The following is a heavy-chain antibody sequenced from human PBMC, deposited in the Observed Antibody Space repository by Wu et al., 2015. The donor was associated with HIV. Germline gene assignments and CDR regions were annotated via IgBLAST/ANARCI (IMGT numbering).Heavy chain of an antibody. Sequence: QVHLVQFGGEVKKPGSSVKVTCKASGDGFTSYAVSWVRQAPGQGLEWMGGINPLFGTTKFAQKFQGRVTMTEDTSADTAYMELTSLRSGDTAVYYCATVRWEYQQSKRYDAYDIWGQGTMVIVSS. CDR1: GDGFTSYA. J-gene: IGHJ3*02. CDR3: ATVRWEYQQSKRYDAYDI. V-gene: IGHV1-69*14. CDR2: INPLFGTT. D-gene: IGHD2-2*01.